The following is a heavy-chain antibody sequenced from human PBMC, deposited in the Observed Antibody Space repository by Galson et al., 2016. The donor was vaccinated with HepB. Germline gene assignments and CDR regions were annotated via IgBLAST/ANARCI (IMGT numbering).Heavy chain of an antibody. CDR2: IYSSGGT. Sequence: QPAGKGLQWIGRIYSSGGTNYNPSLKSRVTMSVDTSKKHFSLYLRSVTAADTAVYYCARAYGYSYGFDYWGQGTLVIVSA. V-gene: IGHV4-4*07. J-gene: IGHJ4*02. CDR3: ARAYGYSYGFDY. D-gene: IGHD5-18*01.